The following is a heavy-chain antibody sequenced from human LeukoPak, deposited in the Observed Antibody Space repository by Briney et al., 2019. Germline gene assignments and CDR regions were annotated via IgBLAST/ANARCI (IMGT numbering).Heavy chain of an antibody. CDR1: GFTFTSSA. D-gene: IGHD7-27*01. Sequence: ASVKVSCKASGFTFTSSAMQWVRQARAQRLEWIGWIVVGSGNTNYAQKFQERVTITRDMSTSTAYMELSSLRSEDTAVYYCAAETGDRLRVDYWGQGTLVTVSS. J-gene: IGHJ4*02. CDR3: AAETGDRLRVDY. V-gene: IGHV1-58*02. CDR2: IVVGSGNT.